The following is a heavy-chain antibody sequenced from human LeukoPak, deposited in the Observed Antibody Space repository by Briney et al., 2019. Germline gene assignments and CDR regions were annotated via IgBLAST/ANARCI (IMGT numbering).Heavy chain of an antibody. CDR1: GFTFGDYA. D-gene: IGHD1-26*01. V-gene: IGHV3-49*03. Sequence: PGRSLRLSCTASGFTFGDYAMSWFRQAPGKGLEWVGFIRSKAYGGTTEYAASVKGRFTILRDDSKSIAYLQMNSLKTEDTAVYYCTRVGATEWFDPWGQGTLVTVSS. CDR3: TRVGATEWFDP. CDR2: IRSKAYGGTT. J-gene: IGHJ5*02.